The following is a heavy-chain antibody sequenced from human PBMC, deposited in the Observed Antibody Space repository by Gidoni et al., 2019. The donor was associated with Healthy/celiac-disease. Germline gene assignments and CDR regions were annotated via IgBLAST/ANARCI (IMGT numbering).Heavy chain of an antibody. Sequence: EVQLVASGGGLVKPVRSLRLSCTASGFTFGAYAMSWFRQAPGKGLAWVGFIRSKAYGGTTEYAASVKGRFTISRDESKSIAYLQMNSLKTEDTAVYYCTRVVHPSTGVRIPDYWGQGTLVTVSS. D-gene: IGHD1-1*01. CDR3: TRVVHPSTGVRIPDY. CDR1: GFTFGAYA. CDR2: IRSKAYGGTT. J-gene: IGHJ4*02. V-gene: IGHV3-49*05.